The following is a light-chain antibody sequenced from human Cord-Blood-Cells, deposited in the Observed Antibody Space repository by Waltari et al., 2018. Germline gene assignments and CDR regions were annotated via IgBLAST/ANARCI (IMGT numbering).Light chain of an antibody. Sequence: AIWMTQPPSSLSASTGERVTISCRPSQGISSYLPWFQQKPGKAPELLIYAASTLQSGVPSRFSGSGSGTDFTLTISCLQSEDFATYYCQQYYSIPGTFGQGTKVEIK. J-gene: IGKJ1*01. CDR1: QGISSY. CDR2: AAS. V-gene: IGKV1D-8*02. CDR3: QQYYSIPGT.